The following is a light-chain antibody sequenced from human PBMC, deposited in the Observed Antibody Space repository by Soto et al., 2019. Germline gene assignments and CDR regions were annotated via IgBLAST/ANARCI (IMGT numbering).Light chain of an antibody. Sequence: IGLTQSPGALSLSRGDRAALCCRASQRVSNNYLAWHQQKPGQAPRLLMYGASSRATGIPDRFSGSGSGTDFVFNISRLEPEDFAMYYCQQYGSSPTFGQGTRLEI. CDR2: GAS. CDR1: QRVSNNY. J-gene: IGKJ5*01. V-gene: IGKV3-20*01. CDR3: QQYGSSPT.